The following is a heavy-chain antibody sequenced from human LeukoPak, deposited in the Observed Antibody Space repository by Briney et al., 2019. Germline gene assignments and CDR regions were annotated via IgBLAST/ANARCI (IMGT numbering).Heavy chain of an antibody. CDR3: ARQGQLLLQDAFDI. V-gene: IGHV1-69*05. D-gene: IGHD2-2*01. CDR2: IIPIFGTA. J-gene: IGHJ3*02. CDR1: GGTFSSYA. Sequence: ASVKVSCKASGGTFSSYAISWVRQAPGQGLEWMGGIIPIFGTANYAQKFQGRVTMTRDTSISTAYMELSRLRSDDTAVYYCARQGQLLLQDAFDIWGQGTMVTVSS.